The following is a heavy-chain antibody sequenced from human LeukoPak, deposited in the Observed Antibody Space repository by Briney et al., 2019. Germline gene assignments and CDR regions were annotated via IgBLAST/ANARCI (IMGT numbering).Heavy chain of an antibody. CDR3: ARFTTVVPAFWYFDL. Sequence: PSETLSLTCTVSGASISNYYWSWIRQPPGKGLEWIGYIFYSGSTNYNPSPKSRVTISLATSKNQFSLQLRSVTAADTAVYYCARFTTVVPAFWYFDLWGRGTLVTVSS. CDR2: IFYSGST. CDR1: GASISNYY. D-gene: IGHD4-23*01. J-gene: IGHJ2*01. V-gene: IGHV4-59*08.